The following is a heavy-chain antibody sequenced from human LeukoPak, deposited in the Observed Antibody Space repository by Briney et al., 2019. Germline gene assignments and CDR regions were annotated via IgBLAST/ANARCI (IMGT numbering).Heavy chain of an antibody. Sequence: SETLSLTCAVYGGSFSGYYWSWIRQPPGKGLEWIGEINHSGSTNYNPSLKSRVTISVDTSKNQFSLKLSSVTAGDTAVYYCARGWGSGWYYYWGQGTLVTVSS. V-gene: IGHV4-34*01. J-gene: IGHJ4*02. CDR2: INHSGST. CDR3: ARGWGSGWYYY. CDR1: GGSFSGYY. D-gene: IGHD6-19*01.